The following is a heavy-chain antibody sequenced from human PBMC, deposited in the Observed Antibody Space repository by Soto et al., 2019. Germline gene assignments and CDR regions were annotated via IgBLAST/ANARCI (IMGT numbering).Heavy chain of an antibody. CDR2: IIPIFGTA. V-gene: IGHV1-69*01. Sequence: LVNGARKAAVDTFSSYAISWVRLAPGQGLEWMGGIIPIFGTANYAQKFQGRVTITADESTSTAYMELSSLRSEDTAVYYCASGHLYGSGSDFDYWGQGTLVTVSS. J-gene: IGHJ4*02. CDR1: VDTFSSYA. CDR3: ASGHLYGSGSDFDY. D-gene: IGHD3-10*01.